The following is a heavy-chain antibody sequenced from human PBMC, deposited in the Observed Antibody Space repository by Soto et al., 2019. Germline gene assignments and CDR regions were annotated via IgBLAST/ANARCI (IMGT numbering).Heavy chain of an antibody. V-gene: IGHV1-8*01. Sequence: QVQLVQSGAEVKKPGASVKVSCKASGYTFTSYDINWVRQATGQGLEWMGWMNPNSGNTGYAQKFQGRVTMTRITSISTAYMELSSLRSEDTAVYYCARGGYCSGGSCYSTFDYWGQGTLVTVSS. J-gene: IGHJ4*02. D-gene: IGHD2-15*01. CDR1: GYTFTSYD. CDR2: MNPNSGNT. CDR3: ARGGYCSGGSCYSTFDY.